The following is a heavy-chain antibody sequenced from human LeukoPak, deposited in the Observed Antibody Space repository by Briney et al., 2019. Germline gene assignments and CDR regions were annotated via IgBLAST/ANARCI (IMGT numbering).Heavy chain of an antibody. CDR2: ITGSGGGT. CDR1: GFTFSNSA. Sequence: PAGGSLRLSCAASGFTFSNSAMSWVRQAPGKGLEWVSLITGSGGGTYYADSVKGRFTISRDNSKNTLYLQMDSLRADDTAVYSCAKAAGSSYGSEYCHNWGQGTLVTVSS. CDR3: AKAAGSSYGSEYCHN. D-gene: IGHD5-12*01. J-gene: IGHJ4*02. V-gene: IGHV3-23*01.